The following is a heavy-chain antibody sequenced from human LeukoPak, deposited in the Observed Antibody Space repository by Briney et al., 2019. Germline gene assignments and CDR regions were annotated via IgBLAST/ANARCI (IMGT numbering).Heavy chain of an antibody. CDR1: GFTFRSYG. D-gene: IGHD1-26*01. Sequence: GRSLRLSCAASGFTFRSYGMHWVRQAPGKGLEWVAVISYDGSNKYYADSVKGRFTISRDNSKNTLYLQMNSLRAEDTAVYYCAKEYQYSGSWPSYYYYYYGMDVWGQGTTVTVSS. CDR3: AKEYQYSGSWPSYYYYYYGMDV. V-gene: IGHV3-30*18. J-gene: IGHJ6*02. CDR2: ISYDGSNK.